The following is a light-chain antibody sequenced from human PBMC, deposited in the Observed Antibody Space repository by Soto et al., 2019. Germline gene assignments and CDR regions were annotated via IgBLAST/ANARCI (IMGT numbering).Light chain of an antibody. CDR1: SSDIGDYNY. Sequence: QSVLTQPASVSGSPGQSITISCTGTSSDIGDYNYVSWYQQHPGKAPKLMIFDVRDRPSGVSNRFSGSKSGNTASLTISGLLAEDEADYYCSSYTSSAPVIFGGGTQLTVL. J-gene: IGLJ2*01. CDR3: SSYTSSAPVI. V-gene: IGLV2-14*03. CDR2: DVR.